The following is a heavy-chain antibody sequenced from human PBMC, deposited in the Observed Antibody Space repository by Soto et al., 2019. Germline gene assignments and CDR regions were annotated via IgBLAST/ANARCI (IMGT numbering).Heavy chain of an antibody. V-gene: IGHV4-31*03. CDR3: ARDRRLGYCSSTSCYYYYGMDV. Sequence: SETLSLTCTVSGGSISSGGYYWSWIRQHPGKGLEWIGYIYYSGSTYYNPSLKSRVTISVDTSKNQFSLKLSSVAAADTAVYYCARDRRLGYCSSTSCYYYYGMDVWGQGTTVTVSS. D-gene: IGHD2-2*01. CDR1: GGSISSGGYY. CDR2: IYYSGST. J-gene: IGHJ6*02.